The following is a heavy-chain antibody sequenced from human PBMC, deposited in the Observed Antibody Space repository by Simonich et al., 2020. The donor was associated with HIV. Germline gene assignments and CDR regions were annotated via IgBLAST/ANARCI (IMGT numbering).Heavy chain of an antibody. V-gene: IGHV4-34*01. D-gene: IGHD6-13*01. CDR3: ARLTAGGLGEYFQH. Sequence: QVQLQQWGAGLLKPSETLSLTCAVYGGSFSGYYWSWIRQPPGKGLEGIGEINHRGSTNYNPSLKGRVTISVDTSKNQFSLKLSSVTAADTAVYYCARLTAGGLGEYFQHWGQGTLVTVSS. J-gene: IGHJ1*01. CDR2: INHRGST. CDR1: GGSFSGYY.